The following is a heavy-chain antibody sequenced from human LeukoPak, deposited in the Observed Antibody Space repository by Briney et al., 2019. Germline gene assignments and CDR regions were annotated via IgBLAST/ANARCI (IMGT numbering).Heavy chain of an antibody. CDR2: IIPIFGTA. Sequence: GASVKVSCKASGGTFSSYAISWVRQAPGQGLEWMGGIIPIFGTANYAQKFQGRVTITADKSTSTAYMELSSLRSEDTAVYYCATERGEGSWIVNYYYYYMDVWGKGTTVTVSS. V-gene: IGHV1-69*06. D-gene: IGHD6-13*01. J-gene: IGHJ6*03. CDR3: ATERGEGSWIVNYYYYYMDV. CDR1: GGTFSSYA.